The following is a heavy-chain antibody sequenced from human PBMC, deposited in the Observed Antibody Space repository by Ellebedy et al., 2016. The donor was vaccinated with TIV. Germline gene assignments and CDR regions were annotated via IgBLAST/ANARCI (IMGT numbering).Heavy chain of an antibody. CDR2: IYYSVST. J-gene: IGHJ6*02. V-gene: IGHV4-59*08. D-gene: IGHD6-19*01. CDR1: GGSISSYY. CDR3: ARQCARGRAVAGLDV. Sequence: MPSETLSLTCTVSGGSISSYYWSWIRQPPGKGLEWIGYIYYSVSTNYNPSLKSRVTTSVDTSKNQFSLKLSSVTAADTAVYYCARQCARGRAVAGLDVWGQGTTVTVSS.